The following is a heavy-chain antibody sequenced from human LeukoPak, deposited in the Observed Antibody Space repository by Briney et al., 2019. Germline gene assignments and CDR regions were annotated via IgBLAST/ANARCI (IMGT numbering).Heavy chain of an antibody. CDR3: ARDLWFEGFEDY. V-gene: IGHV3-30*04. J-gene: IGHJ4*02. CDR1: GLTFSNYA. CDR2: ISYDGSNK. D-gene: IGHD3-10*01. Sequence: PGGSLRLSCAASGLTFSNYAMHWVRQAPGKGLEWVAAISYDGSNKYYADSVKGRFTISRDNSKNTLYVQMNSVRPEDTAVYYCARDLWFEGFEDYWGQGTLVTVSS.